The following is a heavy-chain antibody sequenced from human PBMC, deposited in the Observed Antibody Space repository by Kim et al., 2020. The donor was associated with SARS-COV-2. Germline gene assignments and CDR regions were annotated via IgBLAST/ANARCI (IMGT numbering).Heavy chain of an antibody. D-gene: IGHD2-2*01. CDR2: INHSGST. CDR1: GGSFSGYY. V-gene: IGHV4-34*01. Sequence: SETLSLTCAVYGGSFSGYYWMWIRQSPGKGLEWIGEINHSGSTKYNPSLKGRVTITVDTSKHQFSLKLSSVTAADTAVYYCARYVVGVSGAIWSAFDIWG. CDR3: ARYVVGVSGAIWSAFDI. J-gene: IGHJ3*02.